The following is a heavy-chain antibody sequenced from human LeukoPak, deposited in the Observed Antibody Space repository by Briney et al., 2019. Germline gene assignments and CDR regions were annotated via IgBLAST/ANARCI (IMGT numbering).Heavy chain of an antibody. D-gene: IGHD3-16*01. CDR1: GGSISSYY. CDR3: ARDRLGLPVDY. J-gene: IGHJ4*02. Sequence: SETLSLTCTVSGGSISSYYWNWIRQPPGKGLEWIGYIYYSGSTNYNPSLKSRVTMSVDTSKNQFSLKLNSVTAADTAVYYCARDRLGLPVDYWGQGTLVTVSS. V-gene: IGHV4-59*01. CDR2: IYYSGST.